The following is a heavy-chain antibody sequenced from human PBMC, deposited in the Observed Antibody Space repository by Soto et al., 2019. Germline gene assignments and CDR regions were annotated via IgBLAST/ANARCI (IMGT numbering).Heavy chain of an antibody. J-gene: IGHJ4*02. Sequence: EVQLVESGGGLVQPGGSLRLSCAASGFTFSSYWMHWVRQAPGKGLVWVSRIDSDGSSTKYADSVKGRFTISRDNAKNTLYLQMDRLGPEDTAIYYCARKWAGGTNAFDYWGQGTLVTVSS. D-gene: IGHD1-7*01. V-gene: IGHV3-74*01. CDR3: ARKWAGGTNAFDY. CDR1: GFTFSSYW. CDR2: IDSDGSST.